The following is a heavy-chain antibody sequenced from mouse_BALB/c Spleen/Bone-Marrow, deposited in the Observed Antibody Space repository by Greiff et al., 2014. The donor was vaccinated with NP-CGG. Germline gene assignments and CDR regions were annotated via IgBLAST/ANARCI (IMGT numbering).Heavy chain of an antibody. D-gene: IGHD2-4*01. CDR1: GFTFSSYD. Sequence: EVQLVESGGDLVRPGGSLKLSCAASGFTFSSYDMSWVRRTPDKRLEWVATIGSGGSYTYYPDSVKGRFTISRDNAKNTLYLQMSSLKSEDTAMYYCSRLSYDYDGAWFAYWGQGTLVTVSA. CDR3: SRLSYDYDGAWFAY. V-gene: IGHV5-6*01. CDR2: IGSGGSYT. J-gene: IGHJ3*01.